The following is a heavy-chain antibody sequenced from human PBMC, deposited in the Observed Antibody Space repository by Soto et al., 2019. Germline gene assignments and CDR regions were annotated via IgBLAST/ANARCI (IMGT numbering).Heavy chain of an antibody. CDR2: ISGSGGST. J-gene: IGHJ6*02. V-gene: IGHV3-23*01. CDR3: AKDLNDHIYDYVWGSGGHYYGMDV. CDR1: GFTFSSYA. Sequence: GGSLRLSCAASGFTFSSYAMSWVRQAPGKGLEWVSAISGSGGSTYYADSVKGRFTISRDNSKNTLYLQMNSLRAEDTAVYYCAKDLNDHIYDYVWGSGGHYYGMDVWGQGTTVTVSS. D-gene: IGHD3-16*01.